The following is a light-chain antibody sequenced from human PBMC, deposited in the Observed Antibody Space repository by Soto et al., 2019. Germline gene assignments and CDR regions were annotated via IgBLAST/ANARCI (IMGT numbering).Light chain of an antibody. CDR3: QQYNNWPPIYT. Sequence: VLTQSPATLSVSPGERATLSCRASQSITTNLAWYQQKPGQAPRLLIYDASIRATDIPARFSGSGSGTEFTFTIDSMQSEDFAVYYCQQYNNWPPIYTFGQGTRLEI. J-gene: IGKJ2*01. CDR1: QSITTN. CDR2: DAS. V-gene: IGKV3D-15*01.